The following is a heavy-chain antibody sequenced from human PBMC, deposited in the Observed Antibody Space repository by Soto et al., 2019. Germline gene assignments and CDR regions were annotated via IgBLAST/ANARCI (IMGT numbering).Heavy chain of an antibody. CDR1: RFSFSSYA. Sequence: PGGSLRLSCAASRFSFSSYAMSWVRQAPGKGLEWVSAISGSGGSTYYADSVKGRFTISRDNSKNTLYLQMSSLRAEDTAVYYCAKRSGFWSGYPDYWGQGTLVTVSS. CDR3: AKRSGFWSGYPDY. J-gene: IGHJ4*02. CDR2: ISGSGGST. D-gene: IGHD3-3*01. V-gene: IGHV3-23*01.